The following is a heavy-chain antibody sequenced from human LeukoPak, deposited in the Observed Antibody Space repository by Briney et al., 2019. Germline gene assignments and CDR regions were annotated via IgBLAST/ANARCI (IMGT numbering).Heavy chain of an antibody. Sequence: ASVTVSFTSSGSTFTGYYMHWVRQAPGQGLEWMGWINPNSGGTNYAQKFQGRVTMTRDTSISTAYMELSRLRSDDTAVYYCARVFGDDYFDYWGQGTLVTVSS. V-gene: IGHV1-2*02. CDR1: GSTFTGYY. CDR2: INPNSGGT. D-gene: IGHD3-16*01. J-gene: IGHJ4*02. CDR3: ARVFGDDYFDY.